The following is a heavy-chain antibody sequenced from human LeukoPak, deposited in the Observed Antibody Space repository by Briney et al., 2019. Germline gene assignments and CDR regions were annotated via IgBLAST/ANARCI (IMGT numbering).Heavy chain of an antibody. Sequence: GGSLRLSCAASGFTFSTYWMTWVRQAPGKGLEWVANINQDGSKKNYVDSVKGRFTVSRDNVKNSLYLQMTSLRAEDMALYYCVKDISSGYSSFDYWGQGTLVTVSS. V-gene: IGHV3-7*03. J-gene: IGHJ4*02. D-gene: IGHD3-22*01. CDR2: INQDGSKK. CDR3: VKDISSGYSSFDY. CDR1: GFTFSTYW.